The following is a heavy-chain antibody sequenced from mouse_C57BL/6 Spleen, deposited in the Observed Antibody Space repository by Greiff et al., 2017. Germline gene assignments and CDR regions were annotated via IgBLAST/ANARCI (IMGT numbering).Heavy chain of an antibody. V-gene: IGHV5-17*01. Sequence: EVKLMESGGGLVKPGGSLKLSCAASGFTFSDYGMHWVRQAPEKGLEWVAYISSGSSTIYYADTVKGRFTISRDNAKNTLFLQMTSLMSEDTAMYYCATTHYGYDYAMDYRGQGTSVTVSS. J-gene: IGHJ4*01. CDR1: GFTFSDYG. CDR3: ATTHYGYDYAMDY. CDR2: ISSGSSTI. D-gene: IGHD2-2*01.